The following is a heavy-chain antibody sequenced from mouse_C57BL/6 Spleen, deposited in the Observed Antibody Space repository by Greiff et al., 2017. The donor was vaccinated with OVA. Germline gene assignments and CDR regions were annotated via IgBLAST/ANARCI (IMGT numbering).Heavy chain of an antibody. V-gene: IGHV7-3*01. CDR1: GFTFTDYY. D-gene: IGHD2-4*01. J-gene: IGHJ3*01. Sequence: EVKLVESGGGLVQPGGSLSLSCAASGFTFTDYYMSWVRQPPGKALEWLGFIRNKANGYTTEYSASVKGRFTISRDNSQSILYLQMNALRAEDSATYYCARSIYYDYDTPFAYWGQGTLVTVSA. CDR2: IRNKANGYTT. CDR3: ARSIYYDYDTPFAY.